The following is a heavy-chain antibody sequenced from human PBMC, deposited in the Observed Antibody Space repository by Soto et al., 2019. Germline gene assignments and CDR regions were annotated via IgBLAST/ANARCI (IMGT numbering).Heavy chain of an antibody. Sequence: GGSLRLSFATPGFTFGDYSMLWGRPAPGKGLEWVSSINWNSGSLDYADSVKGRFTISRDNAKNSLYLQMNSLRGEDTALYYCAKATSGHYYYYYMDVWGTGTTVTVSS. J-gene: IGHJ6*03. CDR2: INWNSGSL. D-gene: IGHD3-9*01. V-gene: IGHV3-9*01. CDR3: AKATSGHYYYYYMDV. CDR1: GFTFGDYS.